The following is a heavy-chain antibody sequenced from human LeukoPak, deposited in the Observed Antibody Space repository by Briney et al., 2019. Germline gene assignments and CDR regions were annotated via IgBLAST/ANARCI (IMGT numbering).Heavy chain of an antibody. Sequence: PSETLSLTCTVSGGSISSSSYYWGWIRQPPGKGLEWIGSIYYSGSTYYNPSLKSRVTISVDTSKNQFSLKLSSVTAADTAVYYCARGKGAHLFDYWGQGTLVTVSS. D-gene: IGHD1-26*01. CDR2: IYYSGST. J-gene: IGHJ4*02. CDR3: ARGKGAHLFDY. CDR1: GGSISSSSYY. V-gene: IGHV4-39*07.